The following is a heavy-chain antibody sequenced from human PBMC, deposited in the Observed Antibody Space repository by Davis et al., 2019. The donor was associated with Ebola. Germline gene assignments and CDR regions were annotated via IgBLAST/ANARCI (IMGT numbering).Heavy chain of an antibody. J-gene: IGHJ4*02. CDR3: ARGIAARH. CDR1: GYTFTDYY. Sequence: ASVKVSCKASGYTFTDYYMHWVRQAPGQGLEWMGWINPNSGGTYCAQKFQGRVTITRNTSISTAYMELSSLRSEDTAVYYCARGIAARHWGQGTLVTVSS. V-gene: IGHV1-2*02. D-gene: IGHD6-6*01. CDR2: INPNSGGT.